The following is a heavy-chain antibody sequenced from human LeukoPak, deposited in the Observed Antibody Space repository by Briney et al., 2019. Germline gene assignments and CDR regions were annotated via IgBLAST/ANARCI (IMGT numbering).Heavy chain of an antibody. CDR2: VSGSGDTT. D-gene: IGHD1-26*01. CDR3: AKSRVGPTTGIDTFDI. Sequence: PGGSLRLSCVGSGFTFSNYWMSWVRQAPGKGLKWFSTVSGSGDTTYYADSAKGRFTIFRDNSENTLYLQMNSLRAEDTAVYYCAKSRVGPTTGIDTFDIWGQGTMVTVSS. V-gene: IGHV3-23*01. CDR1: GFTFSNYW. J-gene: IGHJ3*02.